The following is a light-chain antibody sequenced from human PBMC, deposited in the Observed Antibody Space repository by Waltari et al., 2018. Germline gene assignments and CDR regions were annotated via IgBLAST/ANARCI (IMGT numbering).Light chain of an antibody. J-gene: IGKJ1*01. CDR1: QSIGSN. Sequence: DIVMTQSPATLSVSPGERANLSCRASQSIGSNLAWYQHKPGQAPRFLIYGASTRATGIPVRFSGSGSGTEFTLTISSLQSADFAVYFCQQYNNWPETFGQGTKVEIK. V-gene: IGKV3-15*01. CDR3: QQYNNWPET. CDR2: GAS.